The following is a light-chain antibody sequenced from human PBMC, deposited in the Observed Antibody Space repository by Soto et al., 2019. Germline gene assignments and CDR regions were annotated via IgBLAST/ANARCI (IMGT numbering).Light chain of an antibody. CDR1: QGISSY. CDR2: AAS. J-gene: IGKJ3*01. CDR3: QQLNSYLPFT. V-gene: IGKV1-9*01. Sequence: DIQLPQSPSFLSASVGDRVTITCRASQGISSYLAWYQQKPGKAPKLLLYAASTLQSGVPSRFSGSGSGTEFTLTISSLQPEDFATYYCQQLNSYLPFTFGPGTKVDIK.